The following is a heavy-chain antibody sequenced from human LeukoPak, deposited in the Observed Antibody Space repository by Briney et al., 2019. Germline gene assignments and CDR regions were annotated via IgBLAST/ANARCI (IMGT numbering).Heavy chain of an antibody. CDR3: AKDFSGYCSSTSCLEGYFDY. V-gene: IGHV3-21*01. CDR2: ITSSGSSM. CDR1: GFTFSGYS. J-gene: IGHJ4*02. Sequence: PGGSLRLSCAASGFTFSGYSLNWVRQAPGKGLEWVSSITSSGSSMYYADSVKGRFTISRDNAKNSLYLQMNSLRAEDTAVYYCAKDFSGYCSSTSCLEGYFDYWGQGTLVTVSS. D-gene: IGHD2-2*01.